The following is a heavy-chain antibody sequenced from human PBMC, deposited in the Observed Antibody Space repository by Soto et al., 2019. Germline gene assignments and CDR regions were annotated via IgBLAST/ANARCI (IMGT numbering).Heavy chain of an antibody. CDR3: ARDRIVVVPAAMKPYYYYGMDV. CDR2: IYHSGST. D-gene: IGHD2-2*01. Sequence: SETLSLTCRVSGTSISSSYWWAWVRQPPGKGLEWIGEIYHSGSTNYNPSLKSRVTISVDKSKNQFSLKLSSVTAADTAVYYCARDRIVVVPAAMKPYYYYGMDVWGQGTTVTVSS. V-gene: IGHV4-4*02. CDR1: GTSISSSYW. J-gene: IGHJ6*02.